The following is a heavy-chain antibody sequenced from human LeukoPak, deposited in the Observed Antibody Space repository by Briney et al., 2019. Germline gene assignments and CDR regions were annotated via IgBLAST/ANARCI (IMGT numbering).Heavy chain of an antibody. CDR1: GSTFTSYS. CDR3: ARYSRGYLVHC. D-gene: IGHD1-26*01. J-gene: IGHJ4*02. V-gene: IGHV1-18*01. Sequence: ASVKVSCKASGSTFTSYSISWVRQAPGQGLEWMGWISAYNGNTNYAQKLQGRVTMTTDTSTSTAYMELRSLRSDDTAVYYCARYSRGYLVHCRDQGTLVTVSS. CDR2: ISAYNGNT.